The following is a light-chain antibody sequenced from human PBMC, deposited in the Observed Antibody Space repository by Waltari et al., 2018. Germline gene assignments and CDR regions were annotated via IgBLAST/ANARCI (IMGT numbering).Light chain of an antibody. J-gene: IGLJ3*02. V-gene: IGLV1-40*01. CDR1: SSNIGANYD. CDR2: GST. CDR3: HSYDNSLSGSV. Sequence: QSVLTQPPSVSGAPGQRVTISCTGSSSNIGANYDVQWYQQLPGTAPKLLIYGSTNRHSGVPDRFSGSKSGPSASLAITGLQAEDEADYYCHSYDNSLSGSVFGGGTTLTVL.